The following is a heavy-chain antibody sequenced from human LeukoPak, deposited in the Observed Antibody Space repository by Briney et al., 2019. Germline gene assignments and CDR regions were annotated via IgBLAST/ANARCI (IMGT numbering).Heavy chain of an antibody. CDR3: ARVERDILTGYYSSPWD. Sequence: PSETLSLTCAVSGGSISSESYWGWIRQPPGKGLEWIGNIYYSGRTYYNPSLKSRVTISVEKSKNQFSLKLSSVTAADTAVYYCARVERDILTGYYSSPWDWGQGTLVTVSS. V-gene: IGHV4-39*07. CDR1: GGSISSESY. CDR2: IYYSGRT. J-gene: IGHJ4*02. D-gene: IGHD3-9*01.